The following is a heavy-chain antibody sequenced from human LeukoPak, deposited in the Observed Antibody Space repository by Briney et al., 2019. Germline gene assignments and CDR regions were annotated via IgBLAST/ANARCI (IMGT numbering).Heavy chain of an antibody. D-gene: IGHD4-17*01. CDR1: GFTFSGYG. Sequence: GRSLRLSCAASGFTFSGYGMHWVRQSLDKGLEWVAVIWYDGTIKRYADSVRGRMTISRDDSKNTLYLQVDSLRAEDTAVYYCARDIGSNGNYHFDYWGQGTLVTVSS. CDR2: IWYDGTIK. J-gene: IGHJ4*02. V-gene: IGHV3-33*01. CDR3: ARDIGSNGNYHFDY.